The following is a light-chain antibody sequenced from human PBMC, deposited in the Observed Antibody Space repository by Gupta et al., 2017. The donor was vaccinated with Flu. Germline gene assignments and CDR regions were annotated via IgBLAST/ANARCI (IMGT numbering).Light chain of an antibody. V-gene: IGLV2-8*01. CDR1: SSDVGGYNY. CDR3: SSYGGSNNLWV. J-gene: IGLJ3*02. CDR2: AVS. Sequence: SSDVGGYNYVSWYQHHPGNAPKLMIYAVSERPSGVPARFSGSKSGNTASLTVSGLQAEDEADYFCSSYGGSNNLWVFDGGTKLTVL.